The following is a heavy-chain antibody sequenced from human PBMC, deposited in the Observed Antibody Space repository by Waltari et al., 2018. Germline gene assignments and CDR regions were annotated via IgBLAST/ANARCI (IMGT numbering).Heavy chain of an antibody. V-gene: IGHV1-2*02. D-gene: IGHD6-13*01. CDR2: INPNSGGT. CDR3: ARDLHTSKYSSSWSSRGY. CDR1: GYTCPGYY. Sequence: QVQLVQSGAEVKKPGASVKVSCKASGYTCPGYYMYWVRTAPGPGLEWMGWINPNSGGTNYAQKFQGRVTMTRDTSISTAYMELSRLRSDDTAVYYCARDLHTSKYSSSWSSRGYWGQGTLVTVSS. J-gene: IGHJ4*02.